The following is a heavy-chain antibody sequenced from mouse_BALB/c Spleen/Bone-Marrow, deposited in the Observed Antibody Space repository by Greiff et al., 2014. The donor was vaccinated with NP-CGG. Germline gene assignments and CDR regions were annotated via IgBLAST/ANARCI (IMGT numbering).Heavy chain of an antibody. Sequence: EVQVVESGGGLVKPGGSLKLSCAASGFTFSSYAMSWVRQTPEKRLEWVATISSGGSYIYYADSVKGRFTISRDTAKNTLYLQMSSLRSEDTAIYYCARQDYYGSSPHWYFDVWGAGTTVTVSS. J-gene: IGHJ1*01. V-gene: IGHV5-9-3*01. D-gene: IGHD1-1*01. CDR2: ISSGGSYI. CDR1: GFTFSSYA. CDR3: ARQDYYGSSPHWYFDV.